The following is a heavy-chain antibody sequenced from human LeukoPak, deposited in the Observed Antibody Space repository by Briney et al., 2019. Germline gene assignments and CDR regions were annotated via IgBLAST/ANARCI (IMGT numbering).Heavy chain of an antibody. D-gene: IGHD2-15*01. V-gene: IGHV4-59*08. CDR2: ISYGGGT. J-gene: IGHJ4*02. CDR1: GGSINSYY. Sequence: PSETLSLTCTVSGGSINSYYWSWIRQPPGKGLEWIGYISYGGGTNYNPSLKSRVTISVDTSKNQFSLKLSSVTAADTAVYYCARLKIGGVAATYYFDYWGQGTLVTVSS. CDR3: ARLKIGGVAATYYFDY.